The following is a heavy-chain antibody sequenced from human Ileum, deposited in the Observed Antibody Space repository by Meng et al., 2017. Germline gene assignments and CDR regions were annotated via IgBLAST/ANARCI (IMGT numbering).Heavy chain of an antibody. CDR2: ISSDGRTT. V-gene: IGHV3-74*01. Sequence: GGSLRLSCAASGFTFNNYLMHWVRQVPGKGLVWVSRISSDGRTTHYADSVKGRFTIPRDNAKNTLYLQMNSLRVEDTALYYCVRDKDGYNYWGQGTLVTVSS. CDR1: GFTFNNYL. CDR3: VRDKDGYNY. D-gene: IGHD5-24*01. J-gene: IGHJ4*02.